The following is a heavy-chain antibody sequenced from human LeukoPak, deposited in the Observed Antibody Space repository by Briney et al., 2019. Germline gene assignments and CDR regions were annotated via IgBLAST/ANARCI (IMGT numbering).Heavy chain of an antibody. V-gene: IGHV3-30-3*01. D-gene: IGHD1-26*01. CDR1: GFSFDSYS. Sequence: GRSLRLSCADSGFSFDSYSMHWVRQAPGKGPEWVAVVSYDGSNKYYADSVKGRFTISRDNSKNTLYLQMNSLRAEDTAVYYCAKASGSGYGKDYFDYWGQGTLVTVSS. CDR2: VSYDGSNK. J-gene: IGHJ4*02. CDR3: AKASGSGYGKDYFDY.